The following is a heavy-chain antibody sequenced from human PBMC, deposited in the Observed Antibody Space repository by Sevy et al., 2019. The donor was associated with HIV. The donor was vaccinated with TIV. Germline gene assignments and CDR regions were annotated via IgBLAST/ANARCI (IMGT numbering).Heavy chain of an antibody. CDR1: GFTFSPYW. CDR3: ARDRGLPDAFDI. D-gene: IGHD4-17*01. J-gene: IGHJ3*02. Sequence: GGSLRLSCAASGFTFSPYWMHWVRQGPGKGLVLVSHINGDGRNTIYADSVKGRFTISRDNAKNTLYLQMNSLRADDTAVYYCARDRGLPDAFDIWGQGTLVTVSS. V-gene: IGHV3-74*01. CDR2: INGDGRNT.